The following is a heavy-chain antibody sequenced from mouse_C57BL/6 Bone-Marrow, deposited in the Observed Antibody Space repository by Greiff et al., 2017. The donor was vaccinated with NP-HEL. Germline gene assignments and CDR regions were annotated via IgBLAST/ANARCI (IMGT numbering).Heavy chain of an antibody. V-gene: IGHV1-59*01. CDR2: IDPSDSYT. CDR1: GYTFTSYW. Sequence: VQLQQSGAELVRPGTSVKLSCKASGYTFTSYWMHWVKQRPGQGLEWIGVIDPSDSYTNYNQKFKGKATLTVDTSSSTAYMQLSSLTSEDSAVYYCARELRPAWFAYWGQGTLVTVSA. D-gene: IGHD1-2*01. CDR3: ARELRPAWFAY. J-gene: IGHJ3*01.